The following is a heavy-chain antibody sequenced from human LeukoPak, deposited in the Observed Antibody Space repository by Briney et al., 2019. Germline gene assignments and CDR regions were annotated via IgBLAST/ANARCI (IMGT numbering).Heavy chain of an antibody. Sequence: SETLSLTCTVSGGSTSSSSYYWGWIRQPPGKGLEWIGSIYYSGSTYYNPSLKSRVTISVDTSKNQFSLKLSSVTAADTAVYYCARGLRAVPPSNWFDPWGQGTLVTVSS. D-gene: IGHD6-19*01. CDR1: GGSTSSSSYY. CDR2: IYYSGST. CDR3: ARGLRAVPPSNWFDP. J-gene: IGHJ5*02. V-gene: IGHV4-39*01.